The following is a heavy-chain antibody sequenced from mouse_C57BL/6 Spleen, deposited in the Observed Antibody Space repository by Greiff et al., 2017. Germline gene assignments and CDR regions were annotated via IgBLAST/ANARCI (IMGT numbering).Heavy chain of an antibody. CDR3: AREGYYGSNWYFDV. Sequence: EVKVVESGGGLVKPGGSLKLSCAASGFTFSSYTMSWVRQTPEKRLEWVATISGGGGNTYYPDSVKGRFPISRDNAKNTLYLQMSSLRSEDTALYYCAREGYYGSNWYFDVWGTGTTVTVSS. D-gene: IGHD1-1*01. CDR2: ISGGGGNT. J-gene: IGHJ1*03. CDR1: GFTFSSYT. V-gene: IGHV5-9*01.